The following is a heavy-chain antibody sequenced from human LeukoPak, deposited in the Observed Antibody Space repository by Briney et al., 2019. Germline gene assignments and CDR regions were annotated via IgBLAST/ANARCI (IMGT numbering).Heavy chain of an antibody. V-gene: IGHV3-9*01. CDR2: ISWNSGSI. J-gene: IGHJ4*02. Sequence: GGSLRLSCAASGFTFDDYGMHWVRQAPGKGLEWVSGISWNSGSIGYADSVKGRFTISRDNAKNSLYLQMNSLRAEDTALYYCAKGSCSGGSCYSPAFDYWGQGTLVTVSS. D-gene: IGHD2-15*01. CDR1: GFTFDDYG. CDR3: AKGSCSGGSCYSPAFDY.